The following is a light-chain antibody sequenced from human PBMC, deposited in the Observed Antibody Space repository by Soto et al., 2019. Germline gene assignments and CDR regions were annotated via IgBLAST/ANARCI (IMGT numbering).Light chain of an antibody. Sequence: EIVLTQSPGTLSLSPGDRATLSCRASQSVSSAYLAWYQQKPGQAPRLLIYGASSRASGIPDRFSGSGSGTHFTLTNSRLEPEDFAVYYCHQYDRYPLTLGGGTKVEIK. V-gene: IGKV3-20*01. CDR3: HQYDRYPLT. J-gene: IGKJ4*01. CDR1: QSVSSAY. CDR2: GAS.